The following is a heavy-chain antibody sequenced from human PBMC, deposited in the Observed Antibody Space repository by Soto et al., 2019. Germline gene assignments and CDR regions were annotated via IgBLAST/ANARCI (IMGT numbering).Heavy chain of an antibody. V-gene: IGHV4-59*12. J-gene: IGHJ4*02. CDR2: IYYSGST. CDR3: ARARSAGFDY. CDR1: GGSISSYY. Sequence: SETLSLTXTVSGGSISSYYWSWIRQPPGKGLEWIGYIYYSGSTNYNPSLKSRVTISVDTSKNQFSLKLSSVTAADTAVYYCARARSAGFDYWGQGTLVTVSS.